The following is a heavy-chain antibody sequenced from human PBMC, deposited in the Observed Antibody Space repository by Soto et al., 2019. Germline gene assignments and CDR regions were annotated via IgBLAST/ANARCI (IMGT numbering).Heavy chain of an antibody. CDR1: GLTFSSYE. V-gene: IGHV3-48*03. Sequence: PGGSLRLSCAASGLTFSSYEMNWVRQAPGKGLEWVSYISSGGGTTYYADSVKGRFTISRDNAKNTLYLQMNSLRGEDTAVYYCATKYGSGFPVFWGQGTLVTVSS. CDR3: ATKYGSGFPVF. D-gene: IGHD3-10*01. CDR2: ISSGGGTT. J-gene: IGHJ1*01.